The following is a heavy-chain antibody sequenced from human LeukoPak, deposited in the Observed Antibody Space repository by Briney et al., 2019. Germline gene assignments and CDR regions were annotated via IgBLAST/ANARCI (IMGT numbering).Heavy chain of an antibody. CDR3: ARAIAVAGLAWFDP. CDR2: IYYSGST. CDR1: GGSISSYY. V-gene: IGHV4-59*01. D-gene: IGHD6-19*01. Sequence: PSETLSLTCTVSGGSISSYYWSWIRQPPGKGLEWIGYIYYSGSTNYNPSLKSRVTISVDTSKNQFSMKLSSVTAADTAVYYCARAIAVAGLAWFDPWGQGTLVTVSS. J-gene: IGHJ5*02.